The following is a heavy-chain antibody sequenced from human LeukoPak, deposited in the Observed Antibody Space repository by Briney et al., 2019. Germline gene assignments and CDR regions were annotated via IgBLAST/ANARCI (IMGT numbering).Heavy chain of an antibody. Sequence: SETLSLTCTVSGGSISSYYWSWIRQPPGKRLEWIGYIYYSGTTNYNPSLKSRVTISVDTPKNQFSLKLSSVTAADTAVYYWARQSLCPSRSGTLNIWFDPWGQGTLVTVSS. CDR2: IYYSGTT. D-gene: IGHD3-10*01. J-gene: IGHJ5*02. CDR3: ARQSLCPSRSGTLNIWFDP. CDR1: GGSISSYY. V-gene: IGHV4-59*08.